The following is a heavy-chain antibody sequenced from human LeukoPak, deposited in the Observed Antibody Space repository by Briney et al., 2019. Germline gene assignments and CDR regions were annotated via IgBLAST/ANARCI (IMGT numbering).Heavy chain of an antibody. CDR1: GFNLDDYA. V-gene: IGHV3-9*01. J-gene: IGHJ3*02. CDR3: VKDLRLDLHLDTFHI. CDR2: ISWDSGSS. D-gene: IGHD1-1*01. Sequence: PGGSLRLSCAASGFNLDDYAMHWVRHAPGKGLEWVSSISWDSGSSFYLDSVKGRFTISRDNAKNSLYLQMNSLTPEDTALYYCVKDLRLDLHLDTFHIWGRGTRVTVSS.